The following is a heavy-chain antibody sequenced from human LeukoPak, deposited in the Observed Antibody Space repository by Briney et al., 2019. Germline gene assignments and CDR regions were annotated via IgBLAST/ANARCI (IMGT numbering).Heavy chain of an antibody. J-gene: IGHJ3*02. D-gene: IGHD3-3*01. V-gene: IGHV1-2*02. CDR1: GYTFTGHY. CDR3: ARGGNTIFGVATI. Sequence: ASVKVSCKASGYTFTGHYMHWVRQAPGQGLEWMGWINPNSGGTNFAQRFQGRVTMTRDTSISTAYMELSRLRSDDTAVYYCARGGNTIFGVATIWGQGTMVTVSS. CDR2: INPNSGGT.